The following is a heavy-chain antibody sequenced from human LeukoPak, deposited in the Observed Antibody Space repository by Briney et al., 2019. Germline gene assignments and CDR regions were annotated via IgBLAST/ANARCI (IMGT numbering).Heavy chain of an antibody. D-gene: IGHD6-13*01. CDR1: GFTFSSYG. J-gene: IGHJ5*02. Sequence: PGGSLRLSCAASGFTFSSYGMHWVRQAPGEGLEWVAVISSDGGTKYYADSVKGRFTISRDNSKNTLYLEMNSLRTEDTAVYYCARDLGLGSSRENWFDPWGQGTLVTVSS. CDR3: ARDLGLGSSRENWFDP. V-gene: IGHV3-30*03. CDR2: ISSDGGTK.